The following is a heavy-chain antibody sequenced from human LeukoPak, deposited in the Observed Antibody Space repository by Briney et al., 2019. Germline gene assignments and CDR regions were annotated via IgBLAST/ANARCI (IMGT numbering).Heavy chain of an antibody. CDR2: INHSGST. D-gene: IGHD2-2*01. CDR3: ARGKKYQLLFDY. CDR1: GGSFSGYY. Sequence: ASETLSLTCAVYGGSFSGYYWSWIRQPPGKGLEWIGEINHSGSTNYNPSLKSRVTISVDTSKNRFSLKLSSVTAANTAVYYCARGKKYQLLFDYWGQGTLVTVSS. V-gene: IGHV4-34*01. J-gene: IGHJ4*02.